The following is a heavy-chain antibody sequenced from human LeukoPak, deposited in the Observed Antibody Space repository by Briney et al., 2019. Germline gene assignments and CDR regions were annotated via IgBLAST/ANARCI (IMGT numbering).Heavy chain of an antibody. J-gene: IGHJ4*02. CDR1: GFTFSSYG. CDR3: AKDTGLVAATRYYFDY. V-gene: IGHV3-33*06. D-gene: IGHD1-26*01. Sequence: PGRSLRLSCAASGFTFSSYGMHWVRQAPGKGLEWVAVIWYDGNNKYYADSVKGRFTISRDNSQNTLYPQMNSLRVEDTAVYYCAKDTGLVAATRYYFDYWGQGTLVTVSS. CDR2: IWYDGNNK.